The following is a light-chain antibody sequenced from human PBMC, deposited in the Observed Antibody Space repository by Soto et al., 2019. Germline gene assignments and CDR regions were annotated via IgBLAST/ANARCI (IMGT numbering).Light chain of an antibody. CDR2: GAS. CDR3: QQYGSSPFP. V-gene: IGKV3-20*01. J-gene: IGKJ5*01. CDR1: QSVSSSY. Sequence: IGLSQSPGTLSLSPGERATLSCRASQSVSSSYLAWYQQKPGQAPRLLIYGASSRATGIPDRFSGSGSGTDFTLTISRLEPEDFAVYYCQQYGSSPFPFGEGTRLDIK.